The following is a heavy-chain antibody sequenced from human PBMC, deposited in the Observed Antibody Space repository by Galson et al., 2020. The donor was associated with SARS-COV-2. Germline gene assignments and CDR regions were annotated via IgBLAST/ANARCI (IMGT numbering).Heavy chain of an antibody. CDR3: ERRTAAGLGSDY. CDR2: IDWDDDK. V-gene: IGHV2-70*11. J-gene: IGHJ4*02. Sequence: ESGPTLVKPTQTLTLTRTFSGFSLSTSGMCVSWIRQPPGKALEWLARIDWDDDKYYSTSLKTRLTISKDTSKNQVVLTMTNMDPVDTATYYCERRTAAGLGSDYWGQGTLDTDAS. D-gene: IGHD6-13*01. CDR1: GFSLSTSGMC.